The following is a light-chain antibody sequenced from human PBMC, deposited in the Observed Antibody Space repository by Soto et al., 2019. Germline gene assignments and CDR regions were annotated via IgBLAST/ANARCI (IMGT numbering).Light chain of an antibody. J-gene: IGLJ1*01. CDR3: GTWDSSLSAYV. CDR2: ENN. CDR1: SSNIGNNY. V-gene: IGLV1-51*02. Sequence: QSVLTQPPSVTAAPGQKLTISCYGSSSNIGNNYVSWYQQLPGTAPKLLIYENNKRPSGIPDRFSGSKSGTSATLGITGLQTGDEADYYCGTWDSSLSAYVFGTGTKVTVL.